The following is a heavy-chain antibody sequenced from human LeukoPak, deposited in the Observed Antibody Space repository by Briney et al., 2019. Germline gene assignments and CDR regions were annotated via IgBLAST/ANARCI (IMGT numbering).Heavy chain of an antibody. J-gene: IGHJ6*02. CDR3: ARDHVIFDWLFGGMDV. Sequence: GGSLRLSCAASGFTFSSYSMDWVRQAPGKGLEWVSSIGSSSSYIYYADSVKGRFTISRDNAKNSLYLQMNSLRAEDTAVYYCARDHVIFDWLFGGMDVWGQGTTVTVSS. CDR2: IGSSSSYI. CDR1: GFTFSSYS. V-gene: IGHV3-21*01. D-gene: IGHD3-9*01.